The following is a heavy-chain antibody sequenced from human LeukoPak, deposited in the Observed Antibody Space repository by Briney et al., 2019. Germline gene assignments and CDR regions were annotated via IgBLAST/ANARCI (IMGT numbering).Heavy chain of an antibody. CDR3: AKRVPGGYWSDY. CDR2: ITGSGGKT. J-gene: IGHJ4*02. V-gene: IGHV3-23*01. CDR1: GFTFSSFA. Sequence: GGSLRLSCAASGFTFSSFAMSWLRQAPGKGLEWVSSITGSGGKTFYADSVKGRFTISRDNSKNTLYLQMNSLRGEDTAVYFCAKRVPGGYWSDYWGQGTLVTGSS. D-gene: IGHD6-19*01.